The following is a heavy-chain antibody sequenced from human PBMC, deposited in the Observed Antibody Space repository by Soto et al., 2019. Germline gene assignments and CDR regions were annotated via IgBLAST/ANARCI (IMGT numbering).Heavy chain of an antibody. Sequence: SETLSLTCTVSGASLSGYYWAWIRQPPGKGLEWIGNIFYTGSTDYNPSLKSRITMSLDTSRSHFSLKIRSVTTADTAVYYCARVDWGSFDYWGQGTLVT. V-gene: IGHV4-59*01. J-gene: IGHJ4*02. CDR3: ARVDWGSFDY. CDR1: GASLSGYY. CDR2: IFYTGST. D-gene: IGHD3-9*01.